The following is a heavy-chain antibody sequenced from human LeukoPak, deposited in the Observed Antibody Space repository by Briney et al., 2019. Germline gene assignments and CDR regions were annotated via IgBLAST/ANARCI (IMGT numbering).Heavy chain of an antibody. CDR2: SHHGGNT. CDR3: AKRGNSWYFYH. J-gene: IGHJ4*02. Sequence: PSETLSLTCAVSGSTLSTGYYWGWIRQPPGKGLEWIGTSHHGGNTYYNPSLKSRVTTSVDTSKNQFSLNLSSVTAADTAVYYCAKRGNSWYFYHWGQGTLVTVSS. D-gene: IGHD6-13*01. CDR1: GSTLSTGYY. V-gene: IGHV4-38-2*01.